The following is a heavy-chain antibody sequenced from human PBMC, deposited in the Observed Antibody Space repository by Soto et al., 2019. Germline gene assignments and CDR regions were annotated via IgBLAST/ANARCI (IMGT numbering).Heavy chain of an antibody. D-gene: IGHD2-15*01. CDR2: ISSSSSYI. CDR3: ARERWAGDIVGLGSMDV. V-gene: IGHV3-21*01. CDR1: GFTFSSYS. Sequence: EVQLVESGGGLVKPGGSLRLSCAASGFTFSSYSMNWVRQAPGKGLEWVSSISSSSSYIYYADSVKGRFTISRDNAKNSLYRQMNSLRGEDTAVYYCARERWAGDIVGLGSMDVWGQGTTVTVSS. J-gene: IGHJ6*02.